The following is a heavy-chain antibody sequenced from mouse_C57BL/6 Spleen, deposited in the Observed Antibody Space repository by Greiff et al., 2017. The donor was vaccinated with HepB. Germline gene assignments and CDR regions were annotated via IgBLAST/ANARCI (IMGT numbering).Heavy chain of an antibody. CDR3: ARGIYDSAWFAY. D-gene: IGHD2-12*01. CDR1: GYTFTSYW. Sequence: QVQLQQPGTELVKPGASVKLSCKASGYTFTSYWMHWVKQRPGQGLEWIGNINPSNGGTNYNEKFKSKATLTVDKSSSTAYMQLSSVTSEDSAVYYCARGIYDSAWFAYWDQGTLVTVSA. J-gene: IGHJ3*01. V-gene: IGHV1-53*01. CDR2: INPSNGGT.